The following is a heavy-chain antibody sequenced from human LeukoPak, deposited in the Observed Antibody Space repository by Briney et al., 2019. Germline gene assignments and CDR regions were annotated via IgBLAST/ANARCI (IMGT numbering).Heavy chain of an antibody. CDR2: INPNSGGT. J-gene: IGHJ4*02. D-gene: IGHD4-17*01. Sequence: ASVKVSCKASGYTFTAYYMHWVRQAPGQGLEWMGRINPNSGGTSYAQKFQGRVTMTRDTSTSTVYMELSSLRSEDTAVYYCARARSSVTTVTTPGYWGQGTLVTVSS. V-gene: IGHV1-2*06. CDR1: GYTFTAYY. CDR3: ARARSSVTTVTTPGY.